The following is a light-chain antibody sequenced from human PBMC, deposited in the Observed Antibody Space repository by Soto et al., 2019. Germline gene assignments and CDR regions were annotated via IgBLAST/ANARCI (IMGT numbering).Light chain of an antibody. CDR1: QSMSSG. CDR3: QQHSSSSPYT. Sequence: DIQMTQSPSTLSASVVDRVTITCRASQSMSSGLAWYQQKPGKAPNLLIYKASTLGSGVPSRFSGGGSGTEFTLTISSLQPDDFATYYCQQHSSSSPYTFGQGTKLEIK. V-gene: IGKV1-5*03. J-gene: IGKJ2*01. CDR2: KAS.